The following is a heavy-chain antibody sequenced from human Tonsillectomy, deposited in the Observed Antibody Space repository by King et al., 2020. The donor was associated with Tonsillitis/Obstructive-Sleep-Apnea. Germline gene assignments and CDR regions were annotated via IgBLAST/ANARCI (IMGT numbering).Heavy chain of an antibody. J-gene: IGHJ6*03. CDR1: GYSFTNYW. CDR3: ESLWGSDIVVVPAAYYYMDV. Sequence: VQLVESGAEVKKPGESLKISCKGSGYSFTNYWIGWVRQMPGKGLEWMGIIYPGDSDTRYSPSFQGQVTTSADKSISTAYLQWSSLKASDTAMYYCESLWGSDIVVVPAAYYYMDVWGKGTTVTVSS. CDR2: IYPGDSDT. D-gene: IGHD2-2*01. V-gene: IGHV5-51*01.